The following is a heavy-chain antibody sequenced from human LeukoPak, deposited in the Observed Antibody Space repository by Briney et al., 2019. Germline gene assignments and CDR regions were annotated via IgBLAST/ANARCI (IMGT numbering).Heavy chain of an antibody. J-gene: IGHJ4*02. CDR1: GFTFSSYS. CDR2: ISSRSSYI. CDR3: ARDILTGYSFDY. Sequence: GGSLRLSCAASGFTFSSYSMNWVRQAPGKGLEWVSSISSRSSYIYYADSVKGRFTTSRDNAKNSLYLQMNSLRAEDTAVYYCARDILTGYSFDYWGQGTLVTVSS. V-gene: IGHV3-21*01. D-gene: IGHD3-9*01.